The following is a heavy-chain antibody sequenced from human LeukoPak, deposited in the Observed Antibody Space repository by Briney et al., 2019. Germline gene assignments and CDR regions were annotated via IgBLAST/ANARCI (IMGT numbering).Heavy chain of an antibody. D-gene: IGHD3-22*01. Sequence: PSETLSLTCAVSGGSISSTNWWSWVRQTPGKGLEWIGEIWHSGITNFNPSLKSRLTMSVDKSKNQFSLKLSSVTAADTAVYYCARGAYYDSSGYFHLFDPWGQGTLVTVSS. J-gene: IGHJ5*02. V-gene: IGHV4-4*02. CDR3: ARGAYYDSSGYFHLFDP. CDR1: GGSISSTNW. CDR2: IWHSGIT.